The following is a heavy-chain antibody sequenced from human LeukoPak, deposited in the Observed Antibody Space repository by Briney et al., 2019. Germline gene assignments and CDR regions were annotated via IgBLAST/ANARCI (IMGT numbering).Heavy chain of an antibody. CDR2: ISSSSSYI. CDR3: ARVLTRVVNDAFGI. D-gene: IGHD4-23*01. Sequence: GGSLRLSCAASGFTFSSYSMNWVRQAPGKGLEWVSSISSSSSYIYYADSVKGRFTISRDNAKNSLYLQMNSLRAEDTAVYYCARVLTRVVNDAFGIWGQGTMVTVSS. J-gene: IGHJ3*02. CDR1: GFTFSSYS. V-gene: IGHV3-21*01.